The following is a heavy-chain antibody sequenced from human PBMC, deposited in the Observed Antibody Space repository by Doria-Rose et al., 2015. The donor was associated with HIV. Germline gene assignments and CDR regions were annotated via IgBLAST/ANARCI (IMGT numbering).Heavy chain of an antibody. V-gene: IGHV2-26*01. CDR1: GVSLSSPGMG. D-gene: IGHD6-13*01. Sequence: SGPVLVKPTETLTLTCTVSGVSLSSPGMGVSWIRQPPVKALEWHAYIFSDDERSYTPSLMISITVTRDTSKRQLVLTMTDMDSVDTATYYCARIKSSRWYHKYYFDFWGQGTLVIVSA. CDR2: IFSDDER. CDR3: ARIKSSRWYHKYYFDF. J-gene: IGHJ4*02.